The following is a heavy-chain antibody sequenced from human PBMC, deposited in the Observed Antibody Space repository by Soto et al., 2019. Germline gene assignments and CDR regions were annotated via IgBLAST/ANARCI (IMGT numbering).Heavy chain of an antibody. CDR3: ATAGSYRFDH. J-gene: IGHJ4*02. CDR2: INPDATTI. CDR1: GFTFSNYW. Sequence: GGSLRLSCATSGFTFSNYWIHWVRQAPGEGLVWVSRINPDATTINYADSVKGRFTVSRDNAKNTLYLQMNSLRAEDTAVYYCATAGSYRFDHWGKGTLVTVSS. D-gene: IGHD3-10*01. V-gene: IGHV3-74*01.